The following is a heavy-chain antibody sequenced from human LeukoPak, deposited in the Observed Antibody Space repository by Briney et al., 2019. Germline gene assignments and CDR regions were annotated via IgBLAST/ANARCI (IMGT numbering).Heavy chain of an antibody. Sequence: ASVKVSCKASGYTFTSYYMHWVRQAPGQGLEWMGIINPSGGSTSYAQKFQGRVTMTRDTSTSTVYMELSSLRSEDTAVYYCAREKYSSGWPRAAFDIWGQGTMVTVSS. J-gene: IGHJ3*02. D-gene: IGHD6-19*01. V-gene: IGHV1-46*01. CDR1: GYTFTSYY. CDR3: AREKYSSGWPRAAFDI. CDR2: INPSGGST.